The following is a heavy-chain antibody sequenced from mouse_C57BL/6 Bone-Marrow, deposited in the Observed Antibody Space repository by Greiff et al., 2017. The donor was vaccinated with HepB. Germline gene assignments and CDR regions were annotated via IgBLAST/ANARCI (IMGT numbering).Heavy chain of an antibody. CDR1: GYTFTSYG. CDR2: IYPRSGNT. V-gene: IGHV1-81*01. D-gene: IGHD1-1*01. CDR3: ARSRSITTVRYYAMDY. J-gene: IGHJ4*01. Sequence: VQLQQSGAELARPGASVKLSCKASGYTFTSYGISWVKQSTGQGLEWIGEIYPRSGNTYYNEKFKGKATLTADKSSSTAYMELRSLTSEDSAVYFCARSRSITTVRYYAMDYWGQGTSVTVSS.